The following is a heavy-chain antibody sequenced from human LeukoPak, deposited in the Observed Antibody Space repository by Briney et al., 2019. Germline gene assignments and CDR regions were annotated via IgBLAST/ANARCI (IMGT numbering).Heavy chain of an antibody. CDR1: GYTFTSSV. CDR2: VNAGNGNT. J-gene: IGHJ4*02. Sequence: ASVKVSCKASGYTFTSSVTHWVRQAPGQGLEWMGWVNAGNGNTKYSQKFQDRVTITRDTSASTAYMELSSLRSEDTAVYYCARGHWYSSSWYFDYRGQGALVTVSS. CDR3: ARGHWYSSSWYFDY. V-gene: IGHV1-3*01. D-gene: IGHD6-13*01.